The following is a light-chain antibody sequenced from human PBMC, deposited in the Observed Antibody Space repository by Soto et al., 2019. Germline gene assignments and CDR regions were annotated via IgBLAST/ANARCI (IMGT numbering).Light chain of an antibody. CDR1: QSISSW. J-gene: IGKJ4*01. CDR3: QQYNSYSHLT. CDR2: DAS. Sequence: DIQMTQSPSTLSASVGDRVTTTCRASQSISSWLAWYQQKPGKAPKLLIYDASSLESGVPSRFSGSGSGTEFTLTISSLQPDDFATYYCQQYNSYSHLTFGGGTKVEIK. V-gene: IGKV1-5*01.